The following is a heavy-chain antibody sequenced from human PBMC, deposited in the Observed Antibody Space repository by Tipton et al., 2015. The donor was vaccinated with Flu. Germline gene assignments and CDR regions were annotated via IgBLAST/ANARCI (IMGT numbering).Heavy chain of an antibody. Sequence: TLSLTCSVYGGSFSGYYWTWIRQPPGKGLEWIGEINHSGSTHYNSSLKSRVTMSVDSSKNQFSLHLSSVTAADTAVYYCARVSPRRVTAIVVVMLPEGYFDYWGQGTLAIVSS. CDR2: INHSGST. CDR1: GGSFSGYY. V-gene: IGHV4-34*01. CDR3: ARVSPRRVTAIVVVMLPEGYFDY. D-gene: IGHD3-22*01. J-gene: IGHJ4*02.